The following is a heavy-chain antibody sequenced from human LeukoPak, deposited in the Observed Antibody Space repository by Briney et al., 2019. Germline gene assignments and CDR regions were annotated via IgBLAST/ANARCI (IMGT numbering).Heavy chain of an antibody. CDR2: ISSSSSTI. V-gene: IGHV3-48*04. CDR1: GFTFSSYS. Sequence: GGSLRLSCAASGFTFSSYSMNWVRQAPGKGLEWVSYISSSSSTIYYADSVKGRFTISRDNAKNSLYLQMNSLRAEDTAVYYCARDLGKGSYSNWFDPWGQGTLVTVSS. D-gene: IGHD3-10*01. J-gene: IGHJ5*02. CDR3: ARDLGKGSYSNWFDP.